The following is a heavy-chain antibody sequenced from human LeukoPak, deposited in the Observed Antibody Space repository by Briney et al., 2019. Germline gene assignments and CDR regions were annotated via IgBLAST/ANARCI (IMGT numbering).Heavy chain of an antibody. CDR2: IYYSGST. J-gene: IGHJ3*02. Sequence: SETLSLTCAVYGGSFSSYYWSWIRQPPGKGLEWIGYIYYSGSTNYNPSLKSRVTISVDTSKNQFSLKLSSVTAADTAVYYCARQLLSYSSSWYGGAGAFDIWGQGTMVTVSS. D-gene: IGHD6-13*01. CDR3: ARQLLSYSSSWYGGAGAFDI. V-gene: IGHV4-59*08. CDR1: GGSFSSYY.